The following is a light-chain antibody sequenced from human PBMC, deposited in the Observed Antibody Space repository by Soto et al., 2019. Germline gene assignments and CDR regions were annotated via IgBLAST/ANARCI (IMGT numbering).Light chain of an antibody. Sequence: QAVVTQPASVSGSPGQSITISCTGTSSDVGAYKYVSWYQQHPGKAPKLMIYDVSNRPSGISNRFSGSKSGNTASLTISGLQAEDEADYYCSSYTSSSTPYVFGTGTKLTVL. CDR3: SSYTSSSTPYV. V-gene: IGLV2-14*01. CDR1: SSDVGAYKY. CDR2: DVS. J-gene: IGLJ1*01.